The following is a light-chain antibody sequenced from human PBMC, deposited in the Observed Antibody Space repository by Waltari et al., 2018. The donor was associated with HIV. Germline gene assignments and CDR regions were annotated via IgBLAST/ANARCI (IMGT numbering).Light chain of an antibody. CDR2: MNK. V-gene: IGLV1-47*01. J-gene: IGLJ3*02. CDR1: GSNTGSNS. Sequence: QSVLTQPPSASGTPGQSVPLSCSGSGSNTGSNSVYWYQHLPGTTPKLLIYMNKPRPSGVPDRFSGSKSGTSASLAISGLRSGDEADYYCAAWDDSLSGPVFGGGTKVTVL. CDR3: AAWDDSLSGPV.